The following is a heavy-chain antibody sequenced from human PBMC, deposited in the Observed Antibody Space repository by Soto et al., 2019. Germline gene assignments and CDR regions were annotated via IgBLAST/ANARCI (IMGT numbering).Heavy chain of an antibody. V-gene: IGHV4-39*01. CDR3: ARHEAREDFDT. CDR1: RGSISIGTNY. Sequence: PSETLSLTCTVSRGSISIGTNYWAWIRQPPGKGLEWIANIFYSGGTIYNPTLKSTVTISLDTSKNQYSVKQRSVTAAAPAVYYGARHEAREDFDTWGQGTMVTVSS. CDR2: IFYSGGT. J-gene: IGHJ4*01.